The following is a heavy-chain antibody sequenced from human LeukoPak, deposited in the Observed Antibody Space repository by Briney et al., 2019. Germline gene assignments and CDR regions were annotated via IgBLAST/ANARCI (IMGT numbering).Heavy chain of an antibody. D-gene: IGHD1-26*01. CDR2: IYTSGST. V-gene: IGHV4-4*07. CDR1: GGSISSYY. CDR3: AREYSGSYPVIGYFDY. J-gene: IGHJ4*02. Sequence: PSETLSLTCTVSGGSISSYYWSWIRQPAGKGLEWIGRIYTSGSTNYNPSLKSRVTMSVDTSKNQFSLKLSSVTAADTAVYYCAREYSGSYPVIGYFDYWGQGTLVTVSS.